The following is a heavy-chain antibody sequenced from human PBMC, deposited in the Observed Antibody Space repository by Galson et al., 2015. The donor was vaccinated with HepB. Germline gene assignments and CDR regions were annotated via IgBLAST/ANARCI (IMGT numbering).Heavy chain of an antibody. V-gene: IGHV1-46*01. Sequence: SVKVSCKASGYTFTSYNIHWVRQAPGQGLEWMGILNPSDGSTSYAQKFQGRVTMTRDTSTSTVYMEVSSLRFEDTAVYYCARGLGYYHDESAYYMIVWGQGTLVTVSS. CDR2: LNPSDGST. D-gene: IGHD3-22*01. J-gene: IGHJ4*02. CDR3: ARGLGYYHDESAYYMIV. CDR1: GYTFTSYN.